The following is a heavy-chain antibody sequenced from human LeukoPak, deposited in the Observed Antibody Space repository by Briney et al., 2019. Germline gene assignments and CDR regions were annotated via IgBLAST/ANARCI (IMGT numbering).Heavy chain of an antibody. CDR3: ARGRYSSGWTYFDY. V-gene: IGHV3-30-3*01. CDR1: GFTFSSYA. J-gene: IGHJ4*02. CDR2: ISYDGSNK. D-gene: IGHD6-19*01. Sequence: GGSLRLSCAASGFTFSSYAMHWVRQAPGKGLEWVAVISYDGSNKYYADSGKGRFTISRDNSKNTLYLQMNSLRAEDTAVYYCARGRYSSGWTYFDYWGQGTLVTVSS.